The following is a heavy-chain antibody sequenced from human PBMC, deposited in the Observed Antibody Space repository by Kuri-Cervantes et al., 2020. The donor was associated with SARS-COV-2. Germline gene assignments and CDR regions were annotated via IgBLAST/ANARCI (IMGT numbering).Heavy chain of an antibody. CDR2: MWSGGSNK. J-gene: IGHJ4*02. CDR3: TKDLAGLGMTH. V-gene: IGHV3-33*06. CDR1: GFSFGNFG. Sequence: LSLTCAASGFSFGNFGMHWVRQAPGKGLEWVAAMWSGGSNKYYADSVKGRFTISRDNSNNTLYLQMNILRSEDTAVYYCTKDLAGLGMTHWGQGTLVTVSS. D-gene: IGHD7-27*01.